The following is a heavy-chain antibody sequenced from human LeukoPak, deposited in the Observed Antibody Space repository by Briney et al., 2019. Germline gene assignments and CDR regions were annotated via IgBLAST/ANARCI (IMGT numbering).Heavy chain of an antibody. Sequence: PSETPSLTCTVSGGSISSSSYYWGWIRQPPGKGLEWIGSIYYSGSTYYNPSLKSRVTISVDTSKNQFSLKLSSVTAADTAVYYCASRASGGGVYYWGQGTLVTVSS. CDR1: GGSISSSSYY. CDR2: IYYSGST. CDR3: ASRASGGGVYY. D-gene: IGHD3-16*01. V-gene: IGHV4-39*01. J-gene: IGHJ4*02.